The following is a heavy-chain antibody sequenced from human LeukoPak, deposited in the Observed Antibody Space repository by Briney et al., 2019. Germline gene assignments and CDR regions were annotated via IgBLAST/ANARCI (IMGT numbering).Heavy chain of an antibody. CDR3: AKDRCSNGVGCYYYYMDV. D-gene: IGHD2-8*01. V-gene: IGHV3-30*02. CDR1: GFTFSSYW. J-gene: IGHJ6*03. CDR2: IQYDGSNE. Sequence: PGGSLRLSCAASGFTFSSYWMSWVRQAPGKGLDWVAYIQYDGSNEQYADSVKGRFSISRDSSKNTLYLQMNSLRAEDTAVYYCAKDRCSNGVGCYYYYMDVWGKGTTVTISS.